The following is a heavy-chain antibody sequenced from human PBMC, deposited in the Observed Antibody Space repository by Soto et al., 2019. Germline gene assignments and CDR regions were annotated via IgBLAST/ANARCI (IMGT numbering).Heavy chain of an antibody. J-gene: IGHJ3*02. D-gene: IGHD3-10*01. CDR3: ASAWFGERVDAFDI. CDR2: IYSGGST. CDR1: GFTVSSNY. V-gene: IGHV3-53*04. Sequence: EVQLVESGGGLVQPGGSLRLSCAASGFTVSSNYMSWVRQAPGKGLEWVSVIYSGGSTYYADSVKGRFTISRHNSKNTLYLQMISLRAEESAVYYCASAWFGERVDAFDIWGQGTMVTVSS.